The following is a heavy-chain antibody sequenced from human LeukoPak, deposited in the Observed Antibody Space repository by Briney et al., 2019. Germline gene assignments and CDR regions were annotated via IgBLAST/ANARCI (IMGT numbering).Heavy chain of an antibody. CDR2: ISSSGSTI. Sequence: PGGSLTLSCAASGFTFSDYYMSWIRQAPGKGLECVSYISSSGSTIYYADSVEGRFTISRDNAKNSLYLQMNSLRAEDTAVYYCARLQPHYYDSSGYPPDYWGQGTLVTDSS. J-gene: IGHJ4*02. CDR3: ARLQPHYYDSSGYPPDY. D-gene: IGHD3-22*01. V-gene: IGHV3-11*01. CDR1: GFTFSDYY.